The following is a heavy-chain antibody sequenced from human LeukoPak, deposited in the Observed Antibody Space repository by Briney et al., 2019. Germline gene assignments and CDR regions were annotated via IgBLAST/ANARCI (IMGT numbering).Heavy chain of an antibody. CDR2: ISGSGGST. Sequence: ETLSLTCTVSGGSISSSSYYWGWIRQPPGKGLEWVSAISGSGGSTYYADSVKGRFTISRDNSKNTLYLQMNSLRAEDTAVYYCAKRLSSSSTWYYFDYWGQGTLVTVSS. D-gene: IGHD6-13*01. CDR1: GGSISSSSYY. V-gene: IGHV3-23*01. J-gene: IGHJ4*02. CDR3: AKRLSSSSTWYYFDY.